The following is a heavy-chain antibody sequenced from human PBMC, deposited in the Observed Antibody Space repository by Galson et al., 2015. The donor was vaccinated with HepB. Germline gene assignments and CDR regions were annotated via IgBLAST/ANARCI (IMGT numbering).Heavy chain of an antibody. V-gene: IGHV5-10-1*01. D-gene: IGHD4-11*01. CDR2: IDPSDSYT. CDR1: GYSFTSYW. CDR3: ARPMTTVTHYYYYGMDV. Sequence: QSGAEVKKPGESLRISCKGSGYSFTSYWISWVRQMPGKGLEWMGRIDPSDSYTNYSPSFQGHVTISADKSISTAYLQWSSLKALDTAMYYCARPMTTVTHYYYYGMDVWGQGTTVTVSS. J-gene: IGHJ6*02.